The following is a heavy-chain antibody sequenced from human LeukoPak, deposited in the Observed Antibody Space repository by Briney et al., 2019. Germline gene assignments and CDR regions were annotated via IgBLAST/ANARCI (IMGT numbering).Heavy chain of an antibody. CDR2: MNPYSGIT. J-gene: IGHJ5*02. V-gene: IGHV1-8*01. Sequence: GASVKVSCKASGYTFTSSYDINWVRQAPGQGLEWMGWMNPYSGITGYTQKFQGRVTMTRDTSISTAYMELSSLRSEDTAVYYCARAGRPSNTAWLAGGRYNWFDPWGQGTLVTVSS. CDR1: GYTFTSSYD. CDR3: ARAGRPSNTAWLAGGRYNWFDP. D-gene: IGHD5-18*01.